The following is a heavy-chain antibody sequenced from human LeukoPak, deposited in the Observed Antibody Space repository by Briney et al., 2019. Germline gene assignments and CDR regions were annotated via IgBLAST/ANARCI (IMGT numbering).Heavy chain of an antibody. CDR1: GFTFSRYD. J-gene: IGHJ4*02. Sequence: GGSLRLSCAASGFTFSRYDIHWVRQAPGRGLEWVAVISDDGSNKYYADSAKGRFTISRDNSKNTLYLQMNSLRAEDTAVYYCAKVTGMNYYDSSGYLGYFDYWGQGTLVTVSS. CDR2: ISDDGSNK. V-gene: IGHV3-30-3*01. D-gene: IGHD3-22*01. CDR3: AKVTGMNYYDSSGYLGYFDY.